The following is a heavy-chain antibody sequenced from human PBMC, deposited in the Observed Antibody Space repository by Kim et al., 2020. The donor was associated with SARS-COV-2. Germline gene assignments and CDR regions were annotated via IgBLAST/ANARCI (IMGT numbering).Heavy chain of an antibody. V-gene: IGHV4-34*01. D-gene: IGHD3-10*01. CDR1: GGSFSGYY. J-gene: IGHJ4*02. Sequence: SETLSLTCAVYGGSFSGYYWSWIRQPPGKGLEWIGEINHSGSTNYNPSLKSRVTISVDTSKNQFSLKLSSVTAADTAVYYCARGSTYYYGSGKGFDYWGQGTLVTVSS. CDR3: ARGSTYYYGSGKGFDY. CDR2: INHSGST.